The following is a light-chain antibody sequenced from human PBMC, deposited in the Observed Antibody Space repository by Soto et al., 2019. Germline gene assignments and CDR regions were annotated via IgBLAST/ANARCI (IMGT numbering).Light chain of an antibody. Sequence: DIQMTQSPSTMSASVGDRVTITCRASQTISSWLAWYQQKPGKAPKLLIYKASTLKSGVPSRFSGSGSGTEFTLTISSLKKDDVSTYYCQHYNSYSEAFGQGTKVDIK. CDR1: QTISSW. CDR2: KAS. V-gene: IGKV1-5*03. CDR3: QHYNSYSEA. J-gene: IGKJ1*01.